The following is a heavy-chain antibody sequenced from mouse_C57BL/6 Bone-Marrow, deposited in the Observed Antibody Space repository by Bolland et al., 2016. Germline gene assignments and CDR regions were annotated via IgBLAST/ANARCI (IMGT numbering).Heavy chain of an antibody. CDR2: SGST. Sequence: SGSTYYNPSLKSRISITRDTSKNQYYLQLNSVTTEDTATYYCARYRYGSSYYLDYWGQGTS. J-gene: IGHJ4*01. D-gene: IGHD1-1*01. V-gene: IGHV3-8*01. CDR3: ARYRYGSSYYLDY.